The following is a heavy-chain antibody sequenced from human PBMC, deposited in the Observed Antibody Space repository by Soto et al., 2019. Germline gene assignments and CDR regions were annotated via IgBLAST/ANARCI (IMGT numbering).Heavy chain of an antibody. J-gene: IGHJ2*01. CDR3: AREDPYCGGDCYSVSGFDWYFDL. CDR2: IYYSGST. V-gene: IGHV4-30-4*01. D-gene: IGHD2-21*02. CDR1: GGSISSGDYY. Sequence: QVQLQESGPGLVKPSQTLSLTCTVSGGSISSGDYYWSWIRQPPGKGLEWIGYIYYSGSTYYNPSLKSRVTISVATSKNQFSLKLSSVTAADTAVYYCAREDPYCGGDCYSVSGFDWYFDLWGRGTLVTVSS.